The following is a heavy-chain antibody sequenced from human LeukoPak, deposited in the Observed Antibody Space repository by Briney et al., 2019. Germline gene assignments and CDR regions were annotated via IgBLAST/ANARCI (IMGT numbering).Heavy chain of an antibody. J-gene: IGHJ4*02. V-gene: IGHV4-59*04. CDR2: IYYSGST. Sequence: GSLRLSCAASGFTFSSYAMHWVRQPPGKGLEWIGNIYYSGSTYYNPSLKSRVTISVDTSSNQFSLKLTSVTAADTAVYYCARRGVYSGSWFDYWGQGTLVTVSS. D-gene: IGHD6-13*01. CDR3: ARRGVYSGSWFDY. CDR1: GFTFSSYAMH.